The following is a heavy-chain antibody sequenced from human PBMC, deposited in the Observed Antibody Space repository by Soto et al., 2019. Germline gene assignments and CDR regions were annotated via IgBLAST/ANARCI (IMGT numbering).Heavy chain of an antibody. Sequence: EVQLLESGGGLVQPGGSLSLSCAASGFTFSNYPMSWVRQPPGKGLEWVSGISGSGSSTYYADSGKGRFTISRDNSKNTLYLQMHSLRAADTAVDYCAKADLSSWALDYWGHGPLITVAS. D-gene: IGHD6-13*01. CDR2: ISGSGSST. J-gene: IGHJ4*01. CDR1: GFTFSNYP. CDR3: AKADLSSWALDY. V-gene: IGHV3-23*01.